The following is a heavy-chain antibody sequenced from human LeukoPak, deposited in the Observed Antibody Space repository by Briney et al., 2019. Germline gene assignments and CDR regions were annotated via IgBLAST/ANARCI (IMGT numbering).Heavy chain of an antibody. D-gene: IGHD6-13*01. CDR2: INPNHGGT. J-gene: IGHJ6*02. Sequence: GASVNVSCKASGYTFTGYYMHWVRQAPGQGLEWMGWINPNHGGTIYAQKFQGRVTMTRDTSISTAYMELSRLRSDDTAVYYCARVGSYSSSWYFDYYYGMDVWGQGTTVSVSS. CDR3: ARVGSYSSSWYFDYYYGMDV. V-gene: IGHV1-2*02. CDR1: GYTFTGYY.